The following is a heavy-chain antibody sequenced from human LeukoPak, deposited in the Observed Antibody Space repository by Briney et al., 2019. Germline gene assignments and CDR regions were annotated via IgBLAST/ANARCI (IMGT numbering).Heavy chain of an antibody. V-gene: IGHV4-39*07. CDR3: ARVVVPNYYYYMDV. J-gene: IGHJ6*03. CDR2: IYYGGST. CDR1: GDSISSSGYY. Sequence: SETLSLTCTVSGDSISSSGYYWGWIRQSPAKGLEWIGSIYYGGSTNYNPSLKSRVTISVDTSKNQFSLKLSSVTAADTAVYCCARVVVPNYYYYMDVWAKGTTVTVSS. D-gene: IGHD2-15*01.